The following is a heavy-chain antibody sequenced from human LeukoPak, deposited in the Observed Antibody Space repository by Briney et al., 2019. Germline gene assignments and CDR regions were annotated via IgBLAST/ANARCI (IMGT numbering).Heavy chain of an antibody. Sequence: GGSLRLSCAASGFTFSSYGMHWVRQAPGKGLEWVAVISYDGSNKYYADSVKGRFTISRDNSKNTLYLQMNSLRAEDTAVYYCAKDRIKVMGAKESNGMDVWGQGTTVTVSS. V-gene: IGHV3-30*18. CDR1: GFTFSSYG. D-gene: IGHD1-26*01. CDR2: ISYDGSNK. CDR3: AKDRIKVMGAKESNGMDV. J-gene: IGHJ6*02.